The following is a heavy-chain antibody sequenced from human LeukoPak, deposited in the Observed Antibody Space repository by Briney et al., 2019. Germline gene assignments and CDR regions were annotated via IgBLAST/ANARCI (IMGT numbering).Heavy chain of an antibody. D-gene: IGHD3-10*01. CDR2: ISYDGSNK. Sequence: GRSLRLSCAASGFTFSSYAMDWVRQAPGKGLEWVAVISYDGSNKYYAASVKGRFTLSRDNSKNTLYLQINSLTAEDTAVYYWAIADSPLMAGSAFDYWGQGPLVTISS. CDR3: AIADSPLMAGSAFDY. J-gene: IGHJ4*02. V-gene: IGHV3-30-3*01. CDR1: GFTFSSYA.